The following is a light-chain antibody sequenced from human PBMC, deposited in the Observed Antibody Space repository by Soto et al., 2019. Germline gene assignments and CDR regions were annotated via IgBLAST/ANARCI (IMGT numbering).Light chain of an antibody. Sequence: EIVLTQSPGTLSLSPGERATLSCRASQSVSSNLVWYQQKPGQAPRLLIYGASTRVTGIPARFSGSGSGTEFTLTISSLQSEDFAVYYCQQYHNWWTFGQGAKVDIK. CDR3: QQYHNWWT. J-gene: IGKJ1*01. CDR1: QSVSSN. CDR2: GAS. V-gene: IGKV3-15*01.